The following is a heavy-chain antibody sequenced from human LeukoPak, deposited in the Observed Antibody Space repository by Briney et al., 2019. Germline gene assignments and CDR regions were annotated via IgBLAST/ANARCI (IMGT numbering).Heavy chain of an antibody. CDR2: ISYDGSNK. V-gene: IGHV3-30*04. D-gene: IGHD4-17*01. CDR3: ARVDYGDYVEYFDY. CDR1: GFTFSTYA. J-gene: IGHJ4*02. Sequence: GGPLRFSCQASGFTFSTYAMHWFPQAPAKGLSGGAVISYDGSNKYYADSVKGRFTISRDNSKNTLYLQMNSLRAEDTAVYYCARVDYGDYVEYFDYWGQGTLVTVSS.